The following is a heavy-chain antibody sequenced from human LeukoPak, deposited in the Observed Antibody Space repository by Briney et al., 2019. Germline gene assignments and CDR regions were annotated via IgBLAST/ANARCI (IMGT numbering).Heavy chain of an antibody. CDR2: IYSGTNT. V-gene: IGHV3-53*01. CDR1: GFIVSNKY. Sequence: GGSLRLSCAASGFIVSNKYMSWVRLAPGKGLEWVSVIYSGTNTYYADSVQGRFTISRDTSRNTLYLQMNSLRAEDTAVYYCTRLGPYYFDSWGQGTLVIVSS. D-gene: IGHD3-16*01. J-gene: IGHJ4*02. CDR3: TRLGPYYFDS.